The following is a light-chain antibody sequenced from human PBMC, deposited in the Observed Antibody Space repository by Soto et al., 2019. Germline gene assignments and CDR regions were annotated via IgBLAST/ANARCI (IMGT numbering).Light chain of an antibody. Sequence: EKMLAQSPATLSLSPGERATLSCRASQSLDSSLAWFQQKPGQAPRLLIYDVSYRASGIPARFSGSGSGTDFTLTISSLEPEDFAVYYCQQRTDWSWTFGQGTKVDIK. V-gene: IGKV3-11*01. J-gene: IGKJ1*01. CDR3: QQRTDWSWT. CDR2: DVS. CDR1: QSLDSS.